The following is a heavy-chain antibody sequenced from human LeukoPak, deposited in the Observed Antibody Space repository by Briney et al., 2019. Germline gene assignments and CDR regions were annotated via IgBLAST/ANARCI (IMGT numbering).Heavy chain of an antibody. CDR1: GGTFSSYA. D-gene: IGHD3-22*01. CDR2: IIPIFGTA. J-gene: IGHJ4*02. Sequence: SVRVSCKASGGTFSSYAISWVRQAPGQGLEWMGGIIPIFGTANYAQKFQGGVTITADESTSTAYMELSSLRSEDTAVYYCASADYYDSSGYYGRFDYWGQGTLVTVSS. CDR3: ASADYYDSSGYYGRFDY. V-gene: IGHV1-69*13.